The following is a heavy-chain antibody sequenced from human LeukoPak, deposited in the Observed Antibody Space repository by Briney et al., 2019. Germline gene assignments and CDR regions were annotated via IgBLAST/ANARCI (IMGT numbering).Heavy chain of an antibody. Sequence: PGGSLRLSCAASGFTFSSYSMNWVRQAPGKGLEWVSYISSRSSTIYYADSVKGRFTISRDNAKNSLYLQMNSLRAEDTAVYYCARVTADILTGYYETALLPPDYWGQGTLVTVSS. CDR1: GFTFSSYS. V-gene: IGHV3-48*04. CDR3: ARVTADILTGYYETALLPPDY. CDR2: ISSRSSTI. J-gene: IGHJ4*02. D-gene: IGHD3-9*01.